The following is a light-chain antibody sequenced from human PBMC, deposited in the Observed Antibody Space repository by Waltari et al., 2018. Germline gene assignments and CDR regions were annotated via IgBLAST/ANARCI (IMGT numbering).Light chain of an antibody. CDR1: QSVFYANNKNY. CDR2: WAS. V-gene: IGKV4-1*01. CDR3: QQCYGSPYT. Sequence: DIVMTQSPDSLGVSLGERATIHCKSSQSVFYANNKNYLAWYQQRTGQPPKLLIYWASTRASGVPDRFSGSGSGTDFTLTISSLLAEDAAIYYCQQCYGSPYTFGQGTKLDI. J-gene: IGKJ2*01.